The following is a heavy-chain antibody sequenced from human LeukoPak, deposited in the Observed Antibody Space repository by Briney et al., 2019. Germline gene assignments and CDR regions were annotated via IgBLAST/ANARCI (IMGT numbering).Heavy chain of an antibody. CDR2: VSFDGDNK. D-gene: IGHD1-20*01. CDR1: GFTFSSYA. V-gene: IGHV3-30-3*01. CDR3: ARDFGLTGKVDY. Sequence: PGGSLRLSCAASGFTFSSYAMHWVRQAPGKGLEWVAVVSFDGDNKYYADSVKDRFTISRDNSQNTLYLQLNSLRAEDTAVYYCARDFGLTGKVDYWGQGTLVTVSS. J-gene: IGHJ4*02.